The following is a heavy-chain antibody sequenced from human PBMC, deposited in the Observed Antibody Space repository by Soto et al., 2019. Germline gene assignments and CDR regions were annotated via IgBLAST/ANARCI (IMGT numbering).Heavy chain of an antibody. V-gene: IGHV1-18*01. CDR1: GYTFTSYG. J-gene: IGHJ6*02. CDR3: ATLPVTTSEPYYYYGMDV. Sequence: GASVKVSCKASGYTFTSYGISWVRQAPGQGLEWMGWISAYNGNTNYAQKLQGRVTMTTDASTSTAYMELRSLRSEDTAVYYCATLPVTTSEPYYYYGMDVWGQGTTVTVSS. CDR2: ISAYNGNT. D-gene: IGHD4-17*01.